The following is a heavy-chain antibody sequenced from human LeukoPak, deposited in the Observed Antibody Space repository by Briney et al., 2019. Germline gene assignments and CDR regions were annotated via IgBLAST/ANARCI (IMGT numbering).Heavy chain of an antibody. CDR2: INPNSGGT. D-gene: IGHD2-2*01. CDR1: GSTFTDYY. V-gene: IGHV1-2*02. CDR3: ARDQGEDIVVVPAAIIWFDP. Sequence: GASVKVSCKASGSTFTDYYMHWVRQAPGQGLEWMGWINPNSGGTNFAQKFQGRVTMTRDTSISTAYMELSRLRSDDTAVYYCARDQGEDIVVVPAAIIWFDPWGQGTLVTVSS. J-gene: IGHJ5*02.